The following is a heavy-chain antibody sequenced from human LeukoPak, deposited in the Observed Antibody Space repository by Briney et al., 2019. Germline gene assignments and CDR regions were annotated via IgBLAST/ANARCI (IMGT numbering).Heavy chain of an antibody. Sequence: PGGSLRLSCAASGFTFSSYAMSWVRQAPGKGLEWASAISGSGGSTYYADSVKGRFTISRDNSKNTLYLQMNSLRAEDTAVYYCANAGGDGYNPVWYFDYWGQGTLVTVSS. CDR2: ISGSGGST. D-gene: IGHD5-24*01. CDR1: GFTFSSYA. CDR3: ANAGGDGYNPVWYFDY. V-gene: IGHV3-23*01. J-gene: IGHJ4*01.